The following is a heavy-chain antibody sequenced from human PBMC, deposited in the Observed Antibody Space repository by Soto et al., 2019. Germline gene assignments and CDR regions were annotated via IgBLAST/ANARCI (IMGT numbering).Heavy chain of an antibody. D-gene: IGHD3-10*01. CDR3: ARVGGGAYNS. J-gene: IGHJ4*02. V-gene: IGHV1-69*01. Sequence: QVQLVQSGAELKKPGSSVKVSCKASGGTFSTYAINWVRQAPGQELEWMGGILPILGPPNYAQKFKGRVTIAADDSTSTAYMELTSLRSEDTAIYYCARVGGGAYNSWGQGTLVTVSS. CDR1: GGTFSTYA. CDR2: ILPILGPP.